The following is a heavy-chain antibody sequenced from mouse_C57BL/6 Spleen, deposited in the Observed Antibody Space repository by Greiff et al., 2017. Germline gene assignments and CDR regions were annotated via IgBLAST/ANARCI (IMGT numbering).Heavy chain of an antibody. D-gene: IGHD1-2*01. CDR2: IYPGDGDT. Sequence: QVQLKESGPELVKPGASVKISCKASGYAFSSSWMNWVKQRPGKGLEWIGRIYPGDGDTNYNGKFKGKATLTADKSSSTAYMQLSSLTSEDSAVYFCASNFMYYFDYWGQGTTLTVSS. J-gene: IGHJ2*01. V-gene: IGHV1-82*01. CDR1: GYAFSSSW. CDR3: ASNFMYYFDY.